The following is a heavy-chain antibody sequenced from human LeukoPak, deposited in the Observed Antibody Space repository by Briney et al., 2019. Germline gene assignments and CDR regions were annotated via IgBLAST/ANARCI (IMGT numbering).Heavy chain of an antibody. D-gene: IGHD6-25*01. J-gene: IGHJ3*02. Sequence: GASVKVSCKASGYTFTGYYMHWVRQAPGQGLEWMGWINPNSGGTNYAQKFQGRVTMTRDTSISTAYMELSRLRSDDTAVYYCARDFVGSTYAFDIWGQGTMVTVSS. CDR1: GYTFTGYY. V-gene: IGHV1-2*02. CDR3: ARDFVGSTYAFDI. CDR2: INPNSGGT.